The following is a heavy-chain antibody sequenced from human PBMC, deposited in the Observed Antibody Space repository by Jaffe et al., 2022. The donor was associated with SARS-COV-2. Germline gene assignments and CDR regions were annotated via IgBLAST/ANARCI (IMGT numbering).Heavy chain of an antibody. D-gene: IGHD2-15*01. CDR2: VIPIFGRA. CDR3: GRGGYCIGSSCEGLYYYHGMDV. V-gene: IGHV1-69*01. CDR1: GGTFSSSA. Sequence: QVQLVQSGAEVKKPGSSVKVSCKASGGTFSSSAFSWVRQAPGQGLEWMGGVIPIFGRANYAQNFQGRVTITADESTSTAYMELSSLRSEDTAVYYCGRGGYCIGSSCEGLYYYHGMDVWGQGTTVTVSS. J-gene: IGHJ6*02.